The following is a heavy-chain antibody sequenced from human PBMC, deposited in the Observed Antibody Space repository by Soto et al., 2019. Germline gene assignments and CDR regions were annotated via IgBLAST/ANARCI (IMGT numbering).Heavy chain of an antibody. Sequence: PSESRCLTCLLAGGSIRRRNYCWGRISQPPGKGLEWIGNIFYTGNTHYNASLKSRRTISVDTSKNQFALKMTSATAADTAVYFCARGGIGTIFHSWAQGSLVTASS. J-gene: IGHJ4*02. CDR2: IFYTGNT. D-gene: IGHD3-3*01. CDR3: ARGGIGTIFHS. CDR1: GGSIRRRNYC. V-gene: IGHV4-39*01.